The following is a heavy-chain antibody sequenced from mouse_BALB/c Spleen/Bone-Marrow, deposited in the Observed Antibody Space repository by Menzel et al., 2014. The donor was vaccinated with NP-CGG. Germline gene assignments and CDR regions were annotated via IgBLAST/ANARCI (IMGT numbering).Heavy chain of an antibody. J-gene: IGHJ1*01. CDR3: ARPGYYGYQDV. CDR1: GFDFSGYW. D-gene: IGHD1-2*01. V-gene: IGHV4-1*02. Sequence: EVQLQESGGGLVQPGGSPKLSCAASGFDFSGYWMTWVRPAPGKGLEWIGEINPYSSTINYTPSLKDKFIISRDNAKNALYLQMSKVRSEDTALYYCARPGYYGYQDVWGAGTTVTVSS. CDR2: INPYSSTI.